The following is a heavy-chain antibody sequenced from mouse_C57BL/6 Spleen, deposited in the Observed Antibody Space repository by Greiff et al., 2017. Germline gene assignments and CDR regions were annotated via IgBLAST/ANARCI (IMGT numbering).Heavy chain of an antibody. J-gene: IGHJ4*01. CDR1: GYTFTSYW. Sequence: QVQLQQPGAELVRPGSSVKLSCKASGYTFTSYWMHWVKQRPIQGLEWIGNIDPSDSETHYNQKFKDKATLTVDKSSSTAYMQLSSLTSEDSAVYYCARDSNYGFYYAMDYWGQVTSVTVSS. CDR2: IDPSDSET. V-gene: IGHV1-52*01. D-gene: IGHD2-5*01. CDR3: ARDSNYGFYYAMDY.